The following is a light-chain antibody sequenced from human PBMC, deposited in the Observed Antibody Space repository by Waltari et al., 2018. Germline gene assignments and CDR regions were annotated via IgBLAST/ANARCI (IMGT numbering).Light chain of an antibody. CDR3: QQYGSSLYT. Sequence: EIVLTQSPGTLSLSPGERATLPCRASQSVSSSYLAWYQQKPGQAPRLLIYGASSRATGIPDRFSGSGSGTDFTLTISRLEPEDFAVYYCQQYGSSLYTFGQGTKLDIK. V-gene: IGKV3-20*01. CDR1: QSVSSSY. J-gene: IGKJ2*01. CDR2: GAS.